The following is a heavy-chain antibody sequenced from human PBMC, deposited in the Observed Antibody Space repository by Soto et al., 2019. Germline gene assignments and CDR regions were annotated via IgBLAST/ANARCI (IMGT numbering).Heavy chain of an antibody. CDR2: IKSNADGGTT. J-gene: IGHJ4*02. Sequence: EVQLVESGGDLVKPGGSLRISCTASGFTFTNAWMTWVRQVPGKGLEWVGRIKSNADGGTTDYPAPVKGRFTISRDESRNTVYLQMNSLKTDDTAVYYCATDLGRRYSVWFDYWGQGTLVTVSS. CDR3: ATDLGRRYSVWFDY. CDR1: GFTFTNAW. D-gene: IGHD1-1*01. V-gene: IGHV3-15*01.